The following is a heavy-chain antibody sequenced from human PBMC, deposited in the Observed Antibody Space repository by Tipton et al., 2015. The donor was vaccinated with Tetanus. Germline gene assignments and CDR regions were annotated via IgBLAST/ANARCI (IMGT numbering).Heavy chain of an antibody. J-gene: IGHJ4*02. CDR2: INHSGST. Sequence: TLSLTCAVSGGSFSDFYWSWIRQPPGKGLEWIGEINHSGSTNSKPSLKSRVSMSVDTSKNRFSLTLTSVTAADMAVYYCARSISAGSVWPYEHWGQGTLVTVSS. D-gene: IGHD6-13*01. V-gene: IGHV4-34*01. CDR1: GGSFSDFY. CDR3: ARSISAGSVWPYEH.